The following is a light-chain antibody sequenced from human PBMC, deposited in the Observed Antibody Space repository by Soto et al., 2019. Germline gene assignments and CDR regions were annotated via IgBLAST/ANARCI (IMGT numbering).Light chain of an antibody. J-gene: IGLJ2*01. V-gene: IGLV1-44*01. CDR1: RSNIGTYA. CDR2: RNH. Sequence: QSVLTQSPSASATPGQRVTISCSGGRSNIGTYAVNWYQQLPGTAPTLLIFRNHQRPSGVPDRFSGSKSGTSASLAISGPQSEDEADSYCAAWDDSLRAVVFGGGTNVTVL. CDR3: AAWDDSLRAVV.